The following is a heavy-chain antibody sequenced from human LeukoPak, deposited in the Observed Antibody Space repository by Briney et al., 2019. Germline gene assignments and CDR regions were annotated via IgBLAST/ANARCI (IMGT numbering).Heavy chain of an antibody. J-gene: IGHJ6*02. CDR3: ARSDYDFWSGYGNGMDV. CDR1: GFTFSSYG. V-gene: IGHV3-48*02. Sequence: QPGRSLRLSCAASGFTFSSYGMHWVRQAPGKGLEWVSYISSSSSTIYYADSVKGRFTISRDNAKNSLYLQMNSLRDEDTAVYYCARSDYDFWSGYGNGMDVWGQGTTVTVSS. CDR2: ISSSSSTI. D-gene: IGHD3-3*01.